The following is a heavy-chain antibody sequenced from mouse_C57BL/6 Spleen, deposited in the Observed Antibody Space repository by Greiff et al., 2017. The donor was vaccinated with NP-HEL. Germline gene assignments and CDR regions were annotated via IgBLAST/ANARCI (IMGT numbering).Heavy chain of an antibody. V-gene: IGHV1-26*01. CDR1: GYTFTDYY. Sequence: EVQLQQSGPELVKPGASVKISCKASGYTFTDYYMNWVKQSHGKSLEWIGDINPNNGGTSYNQKFKGKATLTVDKSSSTAYMELRSLTSEDSAVYYGARDYYGSSQDFDVWGTGTTVTVSS. CDR2: INPNNGGT. CDR3: ARDYYGSSQDFDV. D-gene: IGHD1-1*01. J-gene: IGHJ1*03.